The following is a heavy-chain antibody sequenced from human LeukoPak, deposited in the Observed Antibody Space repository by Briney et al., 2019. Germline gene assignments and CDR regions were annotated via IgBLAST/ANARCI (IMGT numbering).Heavy chain of an antibody. CDR2: IYTSGST. J-gene: IGHJ5*02. D-gene: IGHD6-19*01. CDR1: GGSISRYY. V-gene: IGHV4-4*07. CDR3: ARDGVAVAGKDWFDP. Sequence: NPSETLSLTCTVSGGSISRYYWSWIRQPAGKGLEWIGRIYTSGSTNYNPSLKSRVTMSVDTSKNQFSLKLSSVTAADTAVYYCARDGVAVAGKDWFDPWGQGTLVTVSS.